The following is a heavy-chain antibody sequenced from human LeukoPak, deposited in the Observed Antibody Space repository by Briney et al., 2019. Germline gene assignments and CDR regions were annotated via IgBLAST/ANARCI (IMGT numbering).Heavy chain of an antibody. Sequence: SETLSLTCTVSGGSISGSSYYWSWIRQPAGKGLEWIGRIYTSGSTNYNPSLESRVAISLDTSKNQFSLKMNSVTAADTAVYYCARVIWFGAVFDYWGQGTLVTVSS. CDR1: GGSISGSSYY. CDR3: ARVIWFGAVFDY. CDR2: IYTSGST. J-gene: IGHJ4*02. D-gene: IGHD3-10*01. V-gene: IGHV4-61*02.